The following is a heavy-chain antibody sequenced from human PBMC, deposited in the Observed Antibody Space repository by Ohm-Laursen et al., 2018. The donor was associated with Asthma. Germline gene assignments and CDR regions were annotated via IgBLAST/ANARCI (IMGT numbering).Heavy chain of an antibody. D-gene: IGHD1-1*01. CDR2: ISSSARYI. J-gene: IGHJ6*02. CDR1: GFIVSTNY. Sequence: GSLRLSCTASGFIVSTNYMNWVRQAPGKGLEWVSSISSSARYIYYADSLKGRFTTSRDNAKNSVYLQMNSLRPEDTAVYYCAKAIRGTPLYYYGVDVWGQGITVTVSS. V-gene: IGHV3-21*01. CDR3: AKAIRGTPLYYYGVDV.